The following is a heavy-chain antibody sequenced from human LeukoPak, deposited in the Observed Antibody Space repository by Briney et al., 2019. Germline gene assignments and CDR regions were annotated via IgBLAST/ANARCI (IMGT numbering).Heavy chain of an antibody. CDR1: GGSISSYY. J-gene: IGHJ4*02. D-gene: IGHD6-13*01. CDR3: ARGGEYPSRYSNTWSTFDY. Sequence: SETLPLTCTVSGGSISSYYWSWIRQPPGKGLEWIGYIYYSGSTNYNPSLKSRVTISVDTSKNQFSLKLSSVTAADTAVYYCARGGEYPSRYSNTWSTFDYWGQGTLVTVSS. CDR2: IYYSGST. V-gene: IGHV4-59*01.